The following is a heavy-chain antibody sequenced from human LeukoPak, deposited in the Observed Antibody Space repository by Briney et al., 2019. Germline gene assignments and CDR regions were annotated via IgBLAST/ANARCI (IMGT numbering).Heavy chain of an antibody. CDR2: IYYSGGT. CDR3: ARGGLRYFDWPHDFDY. D-gene: IGHD3-9*01. Sequence: PSETLSLTCTVSGGSISSYYWSWIRQPPGKGLEWIGYIYYSGGTNYNPSLKSRVTISVDTSKNQFSLKLSSVTAADTAAYYCARGGLRYFDWPHDFDYWGQGTLVTVSS. J-gene: IGHJ4*02. V-gene: IGHV4-59*01. CDR1: GGSISSYY.